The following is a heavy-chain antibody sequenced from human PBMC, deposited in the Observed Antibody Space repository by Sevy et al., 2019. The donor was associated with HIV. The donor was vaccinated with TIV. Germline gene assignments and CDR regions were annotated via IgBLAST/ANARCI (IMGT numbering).Heavy chain of an antibody. V-gene: IGHV3-7*01. J-gene: IGHJ4*02. CDR1: GFTFSDYW. D-gene: IGHD4-17*01. CDR3: AGAVTTVPPFDY. Sequence: GGSLRLSCTASGFTFSDYWMSWVRQAPGKGLEWVANIKQDGSDKHYVDSVKGRFTISRDNAKNSLYLQMNSLRAGDTAVYYWAGAVTTVPPFDYWGQGTLVTVSS. CDR2: IKQDGSDK.